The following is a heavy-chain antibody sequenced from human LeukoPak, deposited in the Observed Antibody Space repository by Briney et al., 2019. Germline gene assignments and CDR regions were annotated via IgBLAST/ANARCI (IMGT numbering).Heavy chain of an antibody. D-gene: IGHD1-7*01. CDR3: AKVATGTTGYFDY. J-gene: IGHJ4*02. V-gene: IGHV3-23*01. CDR2: ISGSGDST. CDR1: GFTFSTYA. Sequence: VGSLRLSCAASGFTFSTYAMSWVRQAPGKGLEWVSTISGSGDSTFYADSVKGRFTISRDISKNTLYMQMNSLRAEDTAVYYCAKVATGTTGYFDYWGQGTLVTVSS.